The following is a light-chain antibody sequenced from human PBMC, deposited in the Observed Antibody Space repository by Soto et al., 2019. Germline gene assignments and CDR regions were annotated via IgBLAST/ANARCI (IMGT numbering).Light chain of an antibody. CDR2: AAS. CDR1: QTVSRN. Sequence: EVVMTQSPATLSVSPGERATLSCRASQTVSRNLAWYQQRPGQAPRLLIYAASTRATGIPARFSGSGSGTEFTLTISSLQSEDFAVYYCQHYHGWPITFGQGTRPEIK. J-gene: IGKJ5*01. CDR3: QHYHGWPIT. V-gene: IGKV3-15*01.